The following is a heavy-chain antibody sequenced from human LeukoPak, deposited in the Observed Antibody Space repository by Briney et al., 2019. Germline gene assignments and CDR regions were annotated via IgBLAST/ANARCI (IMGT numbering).Heavy chain of an antibody. CDR3: AKESSLTD. J-gene: IGHJ4*02. Sequence: GGSLRLSCAASGFTFSSYAMDLVRQAPGKGLEWVGDISYDGTYASYAGSVRGRFTISRDNSKNTLYLQMNSLRAEDTAVYYCAKESSLTDWGLGTLVTVSS. CDR1: GFTFSSYA. D-gene: IGHD1-20*01. CDR2: ISYDGTYA. V-gene: IGHV3-30*04.